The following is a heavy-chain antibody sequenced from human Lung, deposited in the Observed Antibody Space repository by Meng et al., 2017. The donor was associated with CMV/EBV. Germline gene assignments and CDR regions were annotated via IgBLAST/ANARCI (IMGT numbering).Heavy chain of an antibody. CDR2: IRYDGSNK. D-gene: IGHD6-19*01. CDR3: AKNGQGTSGWFYFDL. CDR1: GFSFSNYD. Sequence: SXXASGFSFSNYDMHWVRQAPGKGLEWVAIIRYDGSNKYNTDSVKGRFTISRDNSKNTLSLQMNSLGAEDTAVYYCAKNGQGTSGWFYFDLWGQGTXVTVSS. J-gene: IGHJ4*02. V-gene: IGHV3-30*02.